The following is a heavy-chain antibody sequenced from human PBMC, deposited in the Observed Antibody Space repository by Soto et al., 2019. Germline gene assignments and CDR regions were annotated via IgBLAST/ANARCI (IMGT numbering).Heavy chain of an antibody. CDR2: ISGSGGST. J-gene: IGHJ4*02. CDR3: AKVHSGSYPS. CDR1: VFTFSSYA. D-gene: IGHD1-26*01. Sequence: RISCAASVFTFSSYAMSWVRQAPGKGLEWVSAISGSGGSTYYADSVKGWFTISRDNSKNTLYLQMNSLRAEDTAVYYCAKVHSGSYPSWGQGTLVTVSS. V-gene: IGHV3-23*01.